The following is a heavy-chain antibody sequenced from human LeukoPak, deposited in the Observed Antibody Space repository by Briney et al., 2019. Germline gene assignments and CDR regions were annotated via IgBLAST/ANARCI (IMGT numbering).Heavy chain of an antibody. CDR3: ARGYDFWSGYSFDY. J-gene: IGHJ4*02. CDR1: GFTFSNYG. V-gene: IGHV3-23*01. CDR2: IHGSSGST. D-gene: IGHD3-3*01. Sequence: GGSLRLSCSASGFTFSNYGMSWVRQAPGKGLEWVSGIHGSSGSTYYADSVKGRSTISRDNSKNTLHLQMNSLRAEDTAVYYCARGYDFWSGYSFDYWGQGTLVTVSS.